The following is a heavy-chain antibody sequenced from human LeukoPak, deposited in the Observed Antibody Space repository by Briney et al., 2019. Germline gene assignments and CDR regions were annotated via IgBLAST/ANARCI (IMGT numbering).Heavy chain of an antibody. D-gene: IGHD3-10*01. CDR3: ATYAGSYSKYFQH. CDR1: EYSFTNYW. J-gene: IGHJ1*01. V-gene: IGHV5-51*01. Sequence: GESLKISCKGSEYSFTNYWIGWVRQMPGKGLEWMGIIYPGDSDTRYSPSFQGQVTISADKSISTAYLQWSSLKASDTAMYFCATYAGSYSKYFQHWGQGTLVTVS. CDR2: IYPGDSDT.